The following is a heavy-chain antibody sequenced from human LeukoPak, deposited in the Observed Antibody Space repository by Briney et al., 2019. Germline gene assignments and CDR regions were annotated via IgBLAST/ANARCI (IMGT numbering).Heavy chain of an antibody. CDR2: INHSGST. V-gene: IGHV4-34*01. CDR3: ARGQFQRDY. CDR1: GGSFNGYF. D-gene: IGHD5-24*01. J-gene: IGHJ4*02. Sequence: SETLSLTCAVYGGSFNGYFWTWIRQPPGKGLEWIGEINHSGSTYYNPSLKSRVTISVDTSKNQFSLKLSSVTAADTVVYYCARGQFQRDYWGQGTLVTVSS.